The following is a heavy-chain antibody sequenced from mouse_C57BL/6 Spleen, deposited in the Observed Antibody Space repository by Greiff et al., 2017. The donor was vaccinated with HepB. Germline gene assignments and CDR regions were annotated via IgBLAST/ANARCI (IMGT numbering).Heavy chain of an antibody. J-gene: IGHJ3*01. CDR3: ARWGWDEVAY. CDR1: GYTFTDYY. D-gene: IGHD4-1*01. Sequence: EVQLQQSGPELVKPGASVKISCKASGYTFTDYYMNWVKQSHGKSLEWIGDINPNNGGTSYNQKFKGKATLTVDKSSSTAYMELRSLTSEDSAVYYCARWGWDEVAYWGQGTLVTVSA. CDR2: INPNNGGT. V-gene: IGHV1-26*01.